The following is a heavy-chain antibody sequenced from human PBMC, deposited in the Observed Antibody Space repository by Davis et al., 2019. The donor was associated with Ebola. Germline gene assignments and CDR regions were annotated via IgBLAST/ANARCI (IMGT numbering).Heavy chain of an antibody. Sequence: PSETLSLTCTVSGGSISSSSYYWGWIRQPPGKGLEWIGSIYYSGSTYYNPSLKSRVTISVDTSKNQFSLKLSSVTAADTAVYYCARLRRDGFLSPSFDYWGQGTLVTVSS. CDR3: ARLRRDGFLSPSFDY. D-gene: IGHD5-24*01. J-gene: IGHJ4*02. V-gene: IGHV4-39*01. CDR2: IYYSGST. CDR1: GGSISSSSYY.